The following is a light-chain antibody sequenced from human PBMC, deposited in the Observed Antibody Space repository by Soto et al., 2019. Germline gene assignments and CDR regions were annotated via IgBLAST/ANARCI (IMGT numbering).Light chain of an antibody. J-gene: IGKJ5*01. V-gene: IGKV1-9*01. CDR3: QQLYTLPFP. CDR1: HDISTF. CDR2: EAS. Sequence: DIQLTQSPSLLAASIVGRITITFLASHDISTFLAWYQQKPGKAPKLLIYEASTLQSGVPSRFSGSGSGTEFTLTISGLLPEDFAAYHCQQLYTLPFPFGQGTRLEIK.